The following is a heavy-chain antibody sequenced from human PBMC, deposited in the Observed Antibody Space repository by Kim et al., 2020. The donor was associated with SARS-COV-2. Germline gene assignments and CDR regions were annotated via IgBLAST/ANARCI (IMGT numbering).Heavy chain of an antibody. D-gene: IGHD3-22*01. J-gene: IGHJ3*02. CDR3: ARYYDSSGYRNFDAFDI. CDR2: IYYSGST. CDR1: GGSISSSSYY. V-gene: IGHV4-39*01. Sequence: SETLSLTCTVSGGSISSSSYYWGWIRQPPGKGLEWIGSIYYSGSTYYNPSLKSRVTISVDTSKNQFSLKLSSVTAADTAVYYCARYYDSSGYRNFDAFDIWGQGTMVTVSS.